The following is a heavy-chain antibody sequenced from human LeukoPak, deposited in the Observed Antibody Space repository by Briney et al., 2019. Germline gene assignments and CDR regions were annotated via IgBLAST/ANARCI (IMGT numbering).Heavy chain of an antibody. D-gene: IGHD2-8*01. V-gene: IGHV3-23*01. J-gene: IGHJ4*01. CDR1: GFTFPRYA. CDR2: IGGSGANT. CDR3: AKYPFLYPRCFDC. Sequence: GGSLRLSCAASGFTFPRYAMNWVRQAPGQGLEWVSGIGGSGANTYYAEYVKGRFTISRDNSKNTVYLQMNSLRAEDTAIYYCAKYPFLYPRCFDCWGHGTLVTVSS.